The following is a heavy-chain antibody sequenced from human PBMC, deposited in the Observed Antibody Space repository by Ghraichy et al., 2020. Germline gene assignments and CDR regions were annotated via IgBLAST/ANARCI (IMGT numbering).Heavy chain of an antibody. D-gene: IGHD1-26*01. CDR2: IYYSGST. V-gene: IGHV4-59*01. J-gene: IGHJ4*02. Sequence: ESLNISCTVSGGSISSYYWSWIRQPPGKGLEWIGYIYYSGSTNYNPSLKSRVTISVDTSKNQFSLKLSSVTAADTAVYYCARVGGSYLSYYFDYWGQGTLVTVSS. CDR1: GGSISSYY. CDR3: ARVGGSYLSYYFDY.